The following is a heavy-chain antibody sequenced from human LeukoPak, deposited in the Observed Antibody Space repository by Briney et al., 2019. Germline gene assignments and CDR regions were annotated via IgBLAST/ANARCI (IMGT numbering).Heavy chain of an antibody. V-gene: IGHV3-30*18. CDR2: ISYDGSNK. Sequence: PGGSLRLSCAASGFTFSSYGMHWVRQAPGKGLEWVAVISYDGSNKYYADSVKGRFTISRDNSKNTLYLQMNSLRAEDTAVYYRAKAHYDILTGYSDYWGQGTLVTVSS. CDR1: GFTFSSYG. D-gene: IGHD3-9*01. J-gene: IGHJ4*02. CDR3: AKAHYDILTGYSDY.